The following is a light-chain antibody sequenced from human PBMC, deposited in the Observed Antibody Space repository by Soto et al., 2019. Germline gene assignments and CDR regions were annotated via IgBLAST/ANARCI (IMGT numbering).Light chain of an antibody. V-gene: IGLV2-23*02. Sequence: QSVLTQPASVSGSPGQSITISCTGTSSDVGSYNLVSWYQQHPGNALKLMIYEVSKRPSGVSNRFSGSKSGNTASLTISGLQAEDEADYYCCSYAGSSTFHVFGTGTKLTVL. CDR1: SSDVGSYNL. J-gene: IGLJ1*01. CDR3: CSYAGSSTFHV. CDR2: EVS.